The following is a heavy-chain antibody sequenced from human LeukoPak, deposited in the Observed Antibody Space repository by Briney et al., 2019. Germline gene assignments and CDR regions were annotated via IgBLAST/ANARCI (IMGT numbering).Heavy chain of an antibody. CDR3: AKDYAAVAGIFDY. J-gene: IGHJ4*02. D-gene: IGHD6-19*01. CDR2: ISGSGGST. Sequence: GGSLRLSCAASGFTFSSYSMNWVRQAPGKGLEWVSAISGSGGSTYYADSVKGRFTISRDNSKNTLYLQMNSLRAEDTAVYYCAKDYAAVAGIFDYWGQGTLVTVSS. CDR1: GFTFSSYS. V-gene: IGHV3-23*01.